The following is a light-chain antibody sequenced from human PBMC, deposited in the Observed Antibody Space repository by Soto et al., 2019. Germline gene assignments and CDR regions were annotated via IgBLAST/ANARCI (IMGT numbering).Light chain of an antibody. Sequence: EILLTQPPPTLPFSPGERATLSCRASQSVSSYLAWYQQKPGQAPRLLIYDASNRATGIPARFSGSGSGTEFTLTISSLQPDDFATYYCQHYNSYSEAFGQGTKVDIK. CDR3: QHYNSYSEA. CDR1: QSVSSY. J-gene: IGKJ1*01. V-gene: IGKV3-11*01. CDR2: DAS.